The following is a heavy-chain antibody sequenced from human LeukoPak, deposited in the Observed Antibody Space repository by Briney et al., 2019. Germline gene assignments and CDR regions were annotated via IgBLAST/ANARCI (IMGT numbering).Heavy chain of an antibody. V-gene: IGHV4-4*07. Sequence: SETLSLTCSVSGGSLSSYYWSWIRQPAGKGLEWIGRIYTSGSTNYNPSLKRRVTMSVDTSKNQFSLKLSSVTAADTAEYYCAKCYYDRSGVYYFDYWGQGTLVTVSS. D-gene: IGHD3-22*01. CDR3: AKCYYDRSGVYYFDY. J-gene: IGHJ4*02. CDR2: IYTSGST. CDR1: GGSLSSYY.